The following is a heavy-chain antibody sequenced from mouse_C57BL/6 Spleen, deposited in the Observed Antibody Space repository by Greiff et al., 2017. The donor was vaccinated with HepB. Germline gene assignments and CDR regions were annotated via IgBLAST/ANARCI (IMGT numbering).Heavy chain of an antibody. CDR2: ISDGGSYT. CDR3: ARDRGYDYDGYFDV. J-gene: IGHJ1*03. CDR1: GFTFSSYA. Sequence: EVNVVESGGGLVKPGGSLKLSCAASGFTFSSYAMSWVRQTPEKRLEWVATISDGGSYTYYPDNVKGRFTISRDNAKNNLYLQMSHLKSEDTAMYYCARDRGYDYDGYFDVWGTGTTVTVSS. D-gene: IGHD2-4*01. V-gene: IGHV5-4*01.